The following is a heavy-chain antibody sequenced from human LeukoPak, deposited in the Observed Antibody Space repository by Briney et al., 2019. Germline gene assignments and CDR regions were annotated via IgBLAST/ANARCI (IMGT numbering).Heavy chain of an antibody. D-gene: IGHD4-11*01. V-gene: IGHV3-74*01. CDR3: ATFSVAIGSNFFDP. J-gene: IGHJ5*02. CDR1: GLTFSSFW. Sequence: GGSLRLSCAASGLTFSSFWMHWVRQAPGKGLVWVSRINANGSSTSYADSVKGRFTISRDNAKNTLYLQMNSLRAEDTAVYYCATFSVAIGSNFFDPWGQGTLVTVSS. CDR2: INANGSST.